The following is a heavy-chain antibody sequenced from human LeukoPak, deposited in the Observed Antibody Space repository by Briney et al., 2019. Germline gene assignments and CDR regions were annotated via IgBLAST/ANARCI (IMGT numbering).Heavy chain of an antibody. Sequence: GGSLRLSCAASGFTFSDYYMSWVRQAPGKGLEWVSYISSGSSYTNYADSVKGRFTISRDNAKNSLYLQMNSLRAEDTAVYYSARLGLRYFDWLPFDYGGQGPLATVS. CDR2: ISSGSSYT. D-gene: IGHD3-9*01. V-gene: IGHV3-11*06. CDR3: ARLGLRYFDWLPFDY. CDR1: GFTFSDYY. J-gene: IGHJ4*02.